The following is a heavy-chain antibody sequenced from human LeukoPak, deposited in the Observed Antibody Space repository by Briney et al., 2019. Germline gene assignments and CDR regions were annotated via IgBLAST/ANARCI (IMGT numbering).Heavy chain of an antibody. CDR1: GFTFNAYG. D-gene: IGHD5-24*01. CDR2: ISSSSTYI. Sequence: GGSLRLSCAASGFTFNAYGMNWVRQAPGKGLEWVSSISSSSTYIYYADSVKGRFTISRDNAKNSLYLQMNSLRAEDTAVYYCAREGDGEGAFDIWGQGTMVTVSS. CDR3: AREGDGEGAFDI. V-gene: IGHV3-21*01. J-gene: IGHJ3*02.